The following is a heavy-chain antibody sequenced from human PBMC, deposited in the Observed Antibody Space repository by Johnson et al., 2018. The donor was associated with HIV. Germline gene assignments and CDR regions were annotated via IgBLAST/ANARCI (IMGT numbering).Heavy chain of an antibody. J-gene: IGHJ3*02. CDR1: GFTVSSIY. Sequence: EVQLLESGGGLVQPGGSLKLSCAASGFTVSSIYMSWVRQAPGKGLEWVSVIYSGGSTYYAHSVKGRFTISRDNSKNTLYLQMDSLRAEDTAVYYCARERNAAAGLDAFDIWGQGTMVTVSS. D-gene: IGHD6-13*01. CDR2: IYSGGST. V-gene: IGHV3-66*01. CDR3: ARERNAAAGLDAFDI.